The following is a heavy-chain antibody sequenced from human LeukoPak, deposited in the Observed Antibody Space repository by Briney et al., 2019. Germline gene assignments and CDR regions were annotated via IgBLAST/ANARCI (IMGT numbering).Heavy chain of an antibody. CDR3: AREYVWGSYPDY. D-gene: IGHD3-16*01. CDR1: GFTFSSYA. Sequence: PGGSLRLSCAASGFTFSSYAMHWVRQAPGKGLEYVSAISSNGGSTYYANSVKGRFTISRDNSKNTLYLQMGSLRAEDMAVYYCAREYVWGSYPDYWGQGTLVTVSS. J-gene: IGHJ4*02. V-gene: IGHV3-64*01. CDR2: ISSNGGST.